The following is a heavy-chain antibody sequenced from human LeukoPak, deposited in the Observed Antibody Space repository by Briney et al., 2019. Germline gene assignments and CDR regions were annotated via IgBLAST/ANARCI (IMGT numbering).Heavy chain of an antibody. J-gene: IGHJ5*02. D-gene: IGHD4-17*01. V-gene: IGHV3-30*18. Sequence: GGSLRLSCAASGFTFSSYNMHWVRQAPGKGLEWVAVISYDGSNKYYADSVKGRFTISRDNSKNTLYLQMNSLRAEDTAVYYCAKEPHYGDYFNWFDPWGQGTLVTVSS. CDR2: ISYDGSNK. CDR3: AKEPHYGDYFNWFDP. CDR1: GFTFSSYN.